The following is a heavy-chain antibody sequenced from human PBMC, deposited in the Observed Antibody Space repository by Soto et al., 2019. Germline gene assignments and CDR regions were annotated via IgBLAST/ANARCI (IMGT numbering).Heavy chain of an antibody. CDR1: GFAFSSSY. V-gene: IGHV3-74*01. CDR2: INGDGSST. D-gene: IGHD4-17*01. CDR3: ARDQLTGDYFDA. J-gene: IGHJ5*02. Sequence: EVTLVESGGGLVQPGGSLRLSCGASGFAFSSSYMHWVRQAPGKGLVWVSRINGDGSSTNYADSVKGRFTISRDNTKNTLYLQMNSLRAEDTAVYYCARDQLTGDYFDAWGQGTLVTVSS.